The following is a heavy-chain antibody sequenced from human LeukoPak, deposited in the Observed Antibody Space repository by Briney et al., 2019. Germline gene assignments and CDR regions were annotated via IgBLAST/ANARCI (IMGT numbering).Heavy chain of an antibody. V-gene: IGHV3-48*04. Sequence: GGSLRLSCAASGFTFNSYSMNWVRQAPGKGLEWVSYISSSSNTIYYADSVKGRFTISRDNAKNSLYLQMNSLRAEDTAVYYCARDLVLAAAGTLSDYWGQGTLVTVSS. CDR1: GFTFNSYS. CDR3: ARDLVLAAAGTLSDY. D-gene: IGHD6-13*01. J-gene: IGHJ4*02. CDR2: ISSSSNTI.